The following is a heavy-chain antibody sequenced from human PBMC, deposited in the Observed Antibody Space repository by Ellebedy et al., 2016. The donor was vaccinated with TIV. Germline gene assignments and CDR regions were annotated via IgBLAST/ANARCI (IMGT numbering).Heavy chain of an antibody. D-gene: IGHD1-26*01. CDR2: IIPIFGPA. J-gene: IGHJ4*02. V-gene: IGHV1-69*13. Sequence: AASVKVSCKTSGGTFNNYAISWARQAPGQGLEWMGRIIPIFGPANYAQKFQGRVTITADASTSTAYMELSSLRSEDTAVYYCARDASVRFNSGSYVWGQGTLVTVSS. CDR1: GGTFNNYA. CDR3: ARDASVRFNSGSYV.